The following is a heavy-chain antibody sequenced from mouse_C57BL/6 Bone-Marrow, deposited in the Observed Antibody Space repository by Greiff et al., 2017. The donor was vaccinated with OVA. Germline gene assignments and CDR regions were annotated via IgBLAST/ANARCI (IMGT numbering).Heavy chain of an antibody. CDR1: GFPFSSYG. V-gene: IGHV5-6*01. J-gene: IGHJ2*01. CDR3: ARMPSTYYFDY. D-gene: IGHD4-1*02. Sequence: EVKLVESGGDLVKPGGSLKLSCAASGFPFSSYGMSWVRQTPDKRLEWVATISSGGSYTYYPDSVKGRFTISRDNAKNTLYLQMSSLKSEDTAMYYCARMPSTYYFDYWGQGTTLTVSS. CDR2: ISSGGSYT.